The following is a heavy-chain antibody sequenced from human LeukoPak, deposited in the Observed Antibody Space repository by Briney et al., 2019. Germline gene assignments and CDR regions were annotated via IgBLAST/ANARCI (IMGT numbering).Heavy chain of an antibody. CDR2: IKEDGSEK. V-gene: IGHV3-7*01. Sequence: TGGSLRLSCAASGFTFSSYWMSWVRQAPGKGLEWVANIKEDGSEKYYVDAVKGRFTISRDNAKNSLYMKMNTLRAEDTSVYYCARGPLITAAGTSWGQGTLVTVSS. D-gene: IGHD6-13*01. J-gene: IGHJ4*02. CDR3: ARGPLITAAGTS. CDR1: GFTFSSYW.